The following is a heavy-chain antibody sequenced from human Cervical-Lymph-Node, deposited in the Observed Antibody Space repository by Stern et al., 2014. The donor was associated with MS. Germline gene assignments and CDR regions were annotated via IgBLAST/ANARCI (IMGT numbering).Heavy chain of an antibody. J-gene: IGHJ4*02. CDR3: ARDSALEDDTSLDY. V-gene: IGHV1-2*02. Sequence: VQLVQSGAEVKKPGASVMVSCRTSGYTFTDYFIHWVRQAPGQGLEWMGWITTYTGGTRYAPNFQGRVTVTRDTSTSTVYMKLTGLKSDDTALYYCARDSALEDDTSLDYWGQGTLVTVSS. D-gene: IGHD3-9*01. CDR1: GYTFTDYF. CDR2: ITTYTGGT.